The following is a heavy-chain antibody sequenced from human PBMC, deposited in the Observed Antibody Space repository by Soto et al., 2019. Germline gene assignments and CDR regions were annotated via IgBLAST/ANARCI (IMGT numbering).Heavy chain of an antibody. CDR3: ARHGPLTNNWNQLNC. D-gene: IGHD1-1*01. CDR1: GGSISSSPYY. Sequence: SETLSLTCTVSGGSISSSPYYWAWIRQPPGKGLQWIGNIYYNGNTFYNPSLRSRVTISIDTSKSQFSLGLSSVTAPDTAVYYCARHGPLTNNWNQLNCWGQGTLVTVSS. V-gene: IGHV4-39*01. CDR2: IYYNGNT. J-gene: IGHJ4*02.